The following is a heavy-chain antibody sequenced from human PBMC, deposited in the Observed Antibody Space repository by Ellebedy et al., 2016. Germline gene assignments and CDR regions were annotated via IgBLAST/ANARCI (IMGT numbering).Heavy chain of an antibody. CDR3: ARNVVGATVRGAFDI. D-gene: IGHD1-26*01. V-gene: IGHV1-18*01. CDR1: RGSNYA. J-gene: IGHJ3*02. Sequence: ASVKVSCKASRGSNYAITWVRQAPGQGLEWMGWISGYNGNRNYAQKFQDRVTVTRDPSTNTVYMEMRSLTGDDTAVYFCARNVVGATVRGAFDIWGQGTLVTVSS. CDR2: ISGYNGNR.